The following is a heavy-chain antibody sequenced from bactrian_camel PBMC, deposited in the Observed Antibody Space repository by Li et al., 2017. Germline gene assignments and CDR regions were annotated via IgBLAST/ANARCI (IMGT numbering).Heavy chain of an antibody. V-gene: IGHV3-3*01. CDR2: IFTAGGST. J-gene: IGHJ6*01. D-gene: IGHD5*01. CDR3: AADGSTWWEGVRPPTDVDFGS. CDR1: GYDDKSGC. Sequence: HVQLVESGGGSVQAGESLTLSCALSGYDDKSGCLGWFRQASGKEREIVAAIFTAGGSTFYADSVKGRFTISQDNAKTTVYLQMNSLQPEDTAMYYCAADGSTWWEGVRPPTDVDFGSWGQGTQVTVS.